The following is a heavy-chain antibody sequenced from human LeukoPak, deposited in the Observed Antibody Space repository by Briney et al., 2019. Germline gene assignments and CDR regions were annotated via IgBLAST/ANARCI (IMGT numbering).Heavy chain of an antibody. CDR1: GGSISSGDYY. CDR2: IYYSGST. CDR3: ARDGSGSLKY. J-gene: IGHJ4*02. V-gene: IGHV4-30-4*01. Sequence: SETLSLTCTVSGGSISSGDYYWRWIRQPPGRGLEWIGYIYYSGSTYYNPSLKSRVTISVDTSKTHFSLKLSSVTAADTAVYYCARDGSGSLKYWGQGTLVTVSS. D-gene: IGHD3-10*01.